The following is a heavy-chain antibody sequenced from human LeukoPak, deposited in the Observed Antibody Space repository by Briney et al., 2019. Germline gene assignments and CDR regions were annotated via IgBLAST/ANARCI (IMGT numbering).Heavy chain of an antibody. CDR1: GYTFTSYG. V-gene: IGHV1-18*01. Sequence: ASVKVSCKASGYTFTSYGISWVRQAPGQGLEWMGWISAYNGNTNYAQKLQGRVTMTTDTSTSTAYMELRSLRSDDTAVYYCARGLSIWMIVVAHDAFDIWGQGTMVTVSS. D-gene: IGHD3-22*01. CDR2: ISAYNGNT. J-gene: IGHJ3*02. CDR3: ARGLSIWMIVVAHDAFDI.